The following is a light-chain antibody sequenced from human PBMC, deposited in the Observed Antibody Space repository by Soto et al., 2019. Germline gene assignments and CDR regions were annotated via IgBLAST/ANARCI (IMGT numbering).Light chain of an antibody. Sequence: EIVLTQSPATLSLSPGERATLSCRASQSVSSYLAWYQQKPDQAPRLLIYDASNRATGIPARFSASGSGTDFTLTISSLEPEDFAVYYCQQRSDWPTFGQGTKVEIK. CDR1: QSVSSY. CDR2: DAS. J-gene: IGKJ1*01. CDR3: QQRSDWPT. V-gene: IGKV3-11*01.